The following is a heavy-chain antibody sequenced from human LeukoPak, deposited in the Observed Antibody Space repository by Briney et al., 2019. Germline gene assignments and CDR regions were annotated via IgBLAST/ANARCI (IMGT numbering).Heavy chain of an antibody. CDR1: GGTFSNYA. CDR2: IIPIFSTV. CDR3: ARPRFPYYRLSGADYYYMDV. D-gene: IGHD3-10*01. V-gene: IGHV1-69*06. Sequence: SVKVSCKASGGTFSNYAISWVRQAPGHGLEWMGGIIPIFSTVNYAQKFKGRVTITADKVMTTAYMELSSLRSEDTAVYYCARPRFPYYRLSGADYYYMDVWGKGTTVTVSS. J-gene: IGHJ6*03.